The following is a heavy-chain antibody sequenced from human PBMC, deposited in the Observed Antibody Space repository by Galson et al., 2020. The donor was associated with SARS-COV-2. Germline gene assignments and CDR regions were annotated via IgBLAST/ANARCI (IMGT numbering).Heavy chain of an antibody. CDR2: IIPIFGTA. Sequence: SVKVSCKASGGTFSSYAISWVRQAPGQGLEWMGGIIPIFGTANYAQKFQGRVTITADESTSTAYMELSSLRSEDTAVYYCARDVVVPAGDGPTFFSAFDIWGQGTMVTVSS. CDR1: GGTFSSYA. D-gene: IGHD2-2*01. CDR3: ARDVVVPAGDGPTFFSAFDI. J-gene: IGHJ3*02. V-gene: IGHV1-69*13.